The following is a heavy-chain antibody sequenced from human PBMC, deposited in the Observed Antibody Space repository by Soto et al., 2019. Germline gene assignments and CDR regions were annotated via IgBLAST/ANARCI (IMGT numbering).Heavy chain of an antibody. CDR3: ARALYDTDCVPVGAESRYHVMEV. D-gene: IGHD2-2*01. V-gene: IGHV1-46*01. CDR2: TNPSGGNS. Sequence: ASVKVSCKASQYTSTNYCVHWVRQAPGQGLEWMGVTNPSGGNSKYAQRFRGRVTMTRDTSTSTVYMDLRSLRPDDTAVYFCARALYDTDCVPVGAESRYHVMEVWGRGTTVSVSS. CDR1: QYTSTNYC. J-gene: IGHJ6*01.